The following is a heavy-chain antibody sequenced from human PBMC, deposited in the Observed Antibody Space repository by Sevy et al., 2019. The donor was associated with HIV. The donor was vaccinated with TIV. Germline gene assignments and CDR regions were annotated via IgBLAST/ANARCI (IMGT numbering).Heavy chain of an antibody. Sequence: GGSLRLSCEASGFTFDDYTMHWVRQPPGKGLEWVALISWDGRAAFYADSVSRRFTISIDNSKNSLFLQMTSLRTDDTALYYCARDSVGLRALNGEGFDWGQGTQVTVSS. V-gene: IGHV3-43*01. CDR2: ISWDGRAA. CDR3: ARDSVGLRALNGEGFD. J-gene: IGHJ4*02. D-gene: IGHD3-16*01. CDR1: GFTFDDYT.